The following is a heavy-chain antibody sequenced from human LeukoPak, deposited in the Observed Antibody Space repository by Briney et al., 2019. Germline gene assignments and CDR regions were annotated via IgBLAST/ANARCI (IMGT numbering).Heavy chain of an antibody. CDR2: ISVSGDST. J-gene: IGHJ4*02. V-gene: IGHV3-23*01. CDR3: ARRGGRNGWGDFDY. D-gene: IGHD3-10*01. CDR1: GFSFSTYA. Sequence: GSLRLSCAASGFSFSTYAMNWVRQAPEKGLEWVSTISVSGDSTFYADSVQGRFTISRDTSKNSLSLHMNSLRAEDTAVYFCARRGGRNGWGDFDYWGRGTLVTVSS.